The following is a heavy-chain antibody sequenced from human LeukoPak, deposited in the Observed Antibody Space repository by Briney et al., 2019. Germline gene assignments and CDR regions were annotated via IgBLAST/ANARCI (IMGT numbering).Heavy chain of an antibody. CDR3: ARNSARQWLRGWFDP. D-gene: IGHD6-19*01. CDR1: GFTFSDYY. V-gene: IGHV3-11*04. Sequence: GGSLRLSCAASGFTFSDYYMSWIRQAPGKGLEWVSYISSSGSTIYYADSVKGRFTISRDNAKNSLYLQMNSLRAEDTAVYYCARNSARQWLRGWFDPWGQGTLVTVSS. J-gene: IGHJ5*02. CDR2: ISSSGSTI.